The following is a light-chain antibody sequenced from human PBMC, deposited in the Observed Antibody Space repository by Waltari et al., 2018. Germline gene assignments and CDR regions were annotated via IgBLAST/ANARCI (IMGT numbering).Light chain of an antibody. CDR1: QSLLHTDGYTY. Sequence: EIVVTQTPFSLPLNPDNPTSIYFCSSQSLLHTDGYTYWDWYLQKPGQSPQLLIYGGSNRASGVPDRFSGSGSGTDFTLKISKVEAEDVGIYYCMQHKALPLTFGGGTKVEIK. J-gene: IGKJ4*01. CDR2: GGS. CDR3: MQHKALPLT. V-gene: IGKV2-40*01.